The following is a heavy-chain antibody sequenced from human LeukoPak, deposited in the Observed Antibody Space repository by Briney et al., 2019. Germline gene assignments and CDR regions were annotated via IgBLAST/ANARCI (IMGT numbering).Heavy chain of an antibody. CDR1: GGAFSSYA. J-gene: IGHJ3*02. D-gene: IGHD4-17*01. CDR2: IIPIFGTA. Sequence: SVKVSCKASGGAFSSYAISWVRQAPGQGLEWMGRIIPIFGTANYAQKFQGRVTITTDESTSTAYMELSSLRSEDTAVYYCVRGYGDYEAFDIWGQGTMVTVSS. CDR3: VRGYGDYEAFDI. V-gene: IGHV1-69*05.